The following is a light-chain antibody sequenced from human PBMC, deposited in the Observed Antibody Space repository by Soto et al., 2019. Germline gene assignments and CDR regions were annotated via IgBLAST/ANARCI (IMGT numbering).Light chain of an antibody. CDR3: QQYYNWPPIT. Sequence: IEMTQSPATLSVSPGQRATLSCRASQSVSTKLAWYQQKPGQAPRLLIYDASTRATDVTVRFSGSGSGTEFTLSISSLQSEDFAVYYCQQYYNWPPITFGQGTRLEIK. CDR1: QSVSTK. CDR2: DAS. J-gene: IGKJ5*01. V-gene: IGKV3-15*01.